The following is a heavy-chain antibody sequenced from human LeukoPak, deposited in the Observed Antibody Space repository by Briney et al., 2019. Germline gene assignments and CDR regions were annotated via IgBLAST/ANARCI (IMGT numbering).Heavy chain of an antibody. D-gene: IGHD6-19*01. CDR1: GFTFSNYS. CDR2: IRSKAYGGTT. V-gene: IGHV3-71*01. Sequence: GGSLRLSCAASGFTFSNYSMNWVRQAPGKGLEWVGFIRSKAYGGTTEYAASVKGRFTISRDDSKSIAYLQMNSLRAEDTAVYYCAKDGNRYSSGWGGNWFDPWGQGTLVAVSS. J-gene: IGHJ5*02. CDR3: AKDGNRYSSGWGGNWFDP.